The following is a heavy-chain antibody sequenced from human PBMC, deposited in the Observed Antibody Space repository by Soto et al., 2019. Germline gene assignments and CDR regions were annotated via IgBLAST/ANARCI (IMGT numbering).Heavy chain of an antibody. CDR3: ARHREFHSDFDS. D-gene: IGHD2-21*01. V-gene: IGHV4-39*01. CDR2: IYYSGYT. Sequence: SETLSLTCTVSGGSISSSSYYWGWIRQSPGKGLEWIGSIYYSGYTYYTPSLKSRLTISVDTSKNQFSLKMNSVTAADTAVYYCARHREFHSDFDSWGQGTLVTVSS. CDR1: GGSISSSSYY. J-gene: IGHJ4*02.